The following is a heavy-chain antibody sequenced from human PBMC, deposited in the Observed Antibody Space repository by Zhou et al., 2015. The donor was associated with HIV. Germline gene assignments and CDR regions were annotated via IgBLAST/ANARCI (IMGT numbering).Heavy chain of an antibody. CDR3: ARAGDDYGDYWQRPFDY. CDR2: INPSGGST. V-gene: IGHV1-46*01. J-gene: IGHJ4*02. D-gene: IGHD4-17*01. Sequence: QVQLVQSGAEVKKPGASVKVSCKASGYTFTSYYMHWVRQAPGQGLEWMGIINPSGGSTSYAQKFQGRVTMTRDTSTSTVYMELSSLRSEDTAVYYCARAGDDYGDYWQRPFDYWGQGTLVTVSS. CDR1: GYTFTSYY.